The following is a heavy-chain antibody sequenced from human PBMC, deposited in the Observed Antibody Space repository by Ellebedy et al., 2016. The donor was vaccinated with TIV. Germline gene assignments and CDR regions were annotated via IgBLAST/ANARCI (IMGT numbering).Heavy chain of an antibody. CDR1: GYTFTDYH. CDR2: INPRGAGT. J-gene: IGHJ4*02. CDR3: ARDEAHRDNDDYSMPDF. V-gene: IGHV1-46*01. D-gene: IGHD3-16*01. Sequence: ASVKVSCKASGYTFTDYHVHWVRQAPGQGLEWMGIINPRGAGTTYAQKFRGRVTMTRDTSTSTVYMELSSLRSEDTAVYYCARDEAHRDNDDYSMPDFWGQGTLVTVSS.